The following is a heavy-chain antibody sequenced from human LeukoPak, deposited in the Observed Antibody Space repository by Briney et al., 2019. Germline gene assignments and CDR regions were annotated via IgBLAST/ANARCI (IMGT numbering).Heavy chain of an antibody. CDR1: GFTFSSYW. Sequence: GGSLRLSCAASGFTFSSYWMSWVRQAPGKGLEWVANIKQDGSEKYYVDSVKGRFTISRDNAKNSLYLQMNSLRAEDTAVYYCAREGNTYYYDSSGYFQSPFNDYWGQGTLVTVSS. J-gene: IGHJ4*02. V-gene: IGHV3-7*01. CDR2: IKQDGSEK. D-gene: IGHD3-22*01. CDR3: AREGNTYYYDSSGYFQSPFNDY.